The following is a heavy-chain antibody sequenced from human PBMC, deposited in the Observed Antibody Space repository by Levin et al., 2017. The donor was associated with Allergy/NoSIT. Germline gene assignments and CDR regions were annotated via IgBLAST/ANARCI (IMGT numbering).Heavy chain of an antibody. CDR1: GGSFSGYY. Sequence: AGGSLRLSCAVYGGSFSGYYWSWIRQPPGKGLEWIGEINHSGSTNYNPSLKSRVTISVDTSKNQFSLKLSSVTAADTAVYYCARGGITMGGMDVWGQGTTVTVSS. CDR3: ARGGITMGGMDV. D-gene: IGHD3-10*01. V-gene: IGHV4-34*01. J-gene: IGHJ6*02. CDR2: INHSGST.